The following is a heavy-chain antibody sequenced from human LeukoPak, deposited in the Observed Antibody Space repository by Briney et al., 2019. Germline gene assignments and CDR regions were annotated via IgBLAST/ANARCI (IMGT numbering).Heavy chain of an antibody. V-gene: IGHV4-39*07. CDR2: IYYSGST. CDR3: ARASFYGSGTYYQRVDY. D-gene: IGHD3-10*01. J-gene: IGHJ4*02. Sequence: SETLSLTCTVSGGSISSSSYYWGWIRQPPGKGLEWIGSIYYSGSTYYNPSLKSRVTISVDTSKNQFSLKLTSVTAADTAVYYCARASFYGSGTYYQRVDYWGQGTLVTVSS. CDR1: GGSISSSSYY.